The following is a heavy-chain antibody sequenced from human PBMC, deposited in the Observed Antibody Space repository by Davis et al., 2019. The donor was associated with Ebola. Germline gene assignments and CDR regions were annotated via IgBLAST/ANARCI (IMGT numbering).Heavy chain of an antibody. CDR3: ARGPRTTGTYYYYYMDV. V-gene: IGHV3-30*03. CDR1: GFTFSSYA. Sequence: PGGSLRLSCAASGFTFSSYAMSWVRQAPGKGLEWVAVISYDGSNKYYADSVKGRFTISRDNSKNTLYLQMNSLRAEDTAVYYCARGPRTTGTYYYYYMDVWGKGTTVTVSS. D-gene: IGHD3-10*01. CDR2: ISYDGSNK. J-gene: IGHJ6*03.